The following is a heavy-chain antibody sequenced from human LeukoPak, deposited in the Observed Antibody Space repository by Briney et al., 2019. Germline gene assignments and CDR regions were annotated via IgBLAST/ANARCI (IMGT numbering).Heavy chain of an antibody. CDR1: GFSVSSNY. V-gene: IGHV3-53*01. D-gene: IGHD3-10*01. Sequence: PGGSLRLSCAASGFSVSSNYMSWVRQAPGKGLEWVSVIYTGGPTFYADSVKGRFTISRDNSKNMLYLQMNNLRVEDTAVYYCARTPGITIVRGLDYWGQGTLVTVSS. J-gene: IGHJ4*02. CDR3: ARTPGITIVRGLDY. CDR2: IYTGGPT.